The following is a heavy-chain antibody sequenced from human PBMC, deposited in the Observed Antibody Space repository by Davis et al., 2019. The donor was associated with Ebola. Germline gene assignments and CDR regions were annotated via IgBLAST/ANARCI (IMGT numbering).Heavy chain of an antibody. Sequence: PGGSLRLSCAASGFTFSSYAMSWVRQAPGKGLEWVSAISGSGGNTDYADSVKGRFTISRDNSKNTLYLQMNSLRAEDTALYYCAKDAPSGSCSGRGCYFDYWGQGTLVTVSS. V-gene: IGHV3-23*01. CDR3: AKDAPSGSCSGRGCYFDY. J-gene: IGHJ4*01. D-gene: IGHD2-15*01. CDR2: ISGSGGNT. CDR1: GFTFSSYA.